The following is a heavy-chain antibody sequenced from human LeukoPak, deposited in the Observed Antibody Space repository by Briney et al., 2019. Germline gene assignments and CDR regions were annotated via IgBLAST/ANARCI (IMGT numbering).Heavy chain of an antibody. CDR1: GFSFSSYS. CDR3: ARDGITVTSYYYYYMDV. J-gene: IGHJ6*03. CDR2: ISSRSSTI. D-gene: IGHD4-17*01. V-gene: IGHV3-48*01. Sequence: GGSLRLSCAASGFSFSSYSMNWVRQAPGEGVEWVSYISSRSSTIYYADSVKGRFTISRDNAKNSLNLQMNSLRAEDTAVYYCARDGITVTSYYYYYMDVWGKGTTVTVSS.